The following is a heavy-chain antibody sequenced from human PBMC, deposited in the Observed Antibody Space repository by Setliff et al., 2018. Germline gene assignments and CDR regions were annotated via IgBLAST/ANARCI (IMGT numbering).Heavy chain of an antibody. D-gene: IGHD2-15*01. CDR2: INRAGGT. V-gene: IGHV3-NL1*01. J-gene: IGHJ4*01. CDR3: ASGQGYLIDY. Sequence: GGSLRLSCVASGFAFSTYGMHWVRQAPGKGLEWVSVINRAGGTYYADSVKGRFTISRDNPKNTLYLQMSSLRAEDTAMYYCASGQGYLIDYWGQGILVTVSS. CDR1: GFAFSTYG.